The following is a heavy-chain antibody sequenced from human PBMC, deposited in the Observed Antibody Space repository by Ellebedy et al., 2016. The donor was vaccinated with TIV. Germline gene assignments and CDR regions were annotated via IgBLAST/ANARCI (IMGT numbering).Heavy chain of an antibody. J-gene: IGHJ4*02. V-gene: IGHV4-59*12. CDR1: GDSISSYY. CDR3: AGTEYIGFWGY. D-gene: IGHD3-16*01. CDR2: IYYSGST. Sequence: SETLSLTCTVSGDSISSYYWSWIRQPPGKGLEWIGYIYYSGSTNYNPSLKSRVTISIDTSKNQFSLKLSFVTAADTAVYYCAGTEYIGFWGYWGQGTLVTVSS.